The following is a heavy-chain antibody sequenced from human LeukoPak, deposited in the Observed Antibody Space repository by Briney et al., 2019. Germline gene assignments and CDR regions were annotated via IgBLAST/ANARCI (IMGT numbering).Heavy chain of an antibody. V-gene: IGHV3-11*04. CDR2: ITSSGSSI. Sequence: PGGSLTLSCAPSGFTFSNYYVGWIRPPPGEGLEWGSYITSSGSSIYYAGSVKGRFTISRDNAKNSLYLQMNSLRAEDTAVYYCARRWFDPWGQGTLVTVSS. CDR3: ARRWFDP. J-gene: IGHJ5*02. CDR1: GFTFSNYY.